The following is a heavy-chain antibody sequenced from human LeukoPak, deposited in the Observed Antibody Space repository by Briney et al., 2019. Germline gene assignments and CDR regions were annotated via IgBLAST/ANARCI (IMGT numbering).Heavy chain of an antibody. CDR1: GFTFSSYS. Sequence: GGSLRLSCAASGFTFSSYSMNWVRQSPGKGLEWVSSITSSGGNIYYADSVKGRFTISRDNAKNSLFLQMNSLRAEDTAVYYCARDLAAAAYWGQGTLVTVSS. J-gene: IGHJ4*02. CDR2: ITSSGGNI. D-gene: IGHD6-13*01. CDR3: ARDLAAAAY. V-gene: IGHV3-21*01.